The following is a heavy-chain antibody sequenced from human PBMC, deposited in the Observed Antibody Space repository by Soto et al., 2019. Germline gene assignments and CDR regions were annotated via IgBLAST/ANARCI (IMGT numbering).Heavy chain of an antibody. CDR1: GGSISSYY. D-gene: IGHD7-27*01. Sequence: SETLSLTCTVSGGSISSYYWSWIRQSPGKGLEWIGYIYYSGSTNYNPSLKSRVTISVDTSKNQFSLKLSSVTAADTAVYYCAALNWAEGYWGQGTLVTVSS. CDR2: IYYSGST. V-gene: IGHV4-59*08. CDR3: AALNWAEGY. J-gene: IGHJ4*02.